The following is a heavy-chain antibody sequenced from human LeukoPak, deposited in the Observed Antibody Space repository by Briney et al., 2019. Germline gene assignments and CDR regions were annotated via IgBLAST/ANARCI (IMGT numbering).Heavy chain of an antibody. D-gene: IGHD2-8*01. V-gene: IGHV1-2*02. Sequence: ASVKVSCKASGYTFTGYYMHWVRQAPGQGLEWMGWINPNSGGTNYAQKFQGRVTMTRDTSISTAYMELSRLRSDDTAVYYCARGNLGYCTNGVCERFDYWGQGTLVTVSS. CDR3: ARGNLGYCTNGVCERFDY. J-gene: IGHJ4*02. CDR1: GYTFTGYY. CDR2: INPNSGGT.